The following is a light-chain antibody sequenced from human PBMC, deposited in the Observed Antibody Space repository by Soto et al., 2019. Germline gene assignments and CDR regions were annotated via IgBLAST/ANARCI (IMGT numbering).Light chain of an antibody. Sequence: DIQMTQSPTSLPASLGDTVTITCRTSQGVSEYLAWYQQKPGEVPKLLIYGASTLQSGVPSRFSGRGAGTDFTLTISNLQPEDFAVYYCQQYGSSPLTFGGGTKVDI. CDR3: QQYGSSPLT. CDR2: GAS. CDR1: QGVSEY. J-gene: IGKJ4*01. V-gene: IGKV1-27*01.